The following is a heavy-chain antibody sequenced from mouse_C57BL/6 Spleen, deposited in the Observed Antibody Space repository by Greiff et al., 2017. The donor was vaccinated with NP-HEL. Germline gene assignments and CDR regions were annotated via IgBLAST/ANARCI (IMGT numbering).Heavy chain of an antibody. CDR1: GYTFTEYT. V-gene: IGHV1-62-2*01. J-gene: IGHJ3*01. CDR2: FYPGSGSI. D-gene: IGHD2-5*01. CDR3: ARHEDYSNSFAY. Sequence: QVQLKDSGAELVKPGASVKLSCKASGYTFTEYTIHWVKQRSGQGLEWIGWFYPGSGSIKYNEKFKDKATLTADKSSSTVYMELSRLTSEDSAVYCWARHEDYSNSFAYWGQGTLVTVSA.